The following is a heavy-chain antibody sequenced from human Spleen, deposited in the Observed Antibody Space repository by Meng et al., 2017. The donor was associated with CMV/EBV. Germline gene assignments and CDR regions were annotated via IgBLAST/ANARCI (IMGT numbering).Heavy chain of an antibody. Sequence: LSCCVYCASFSAYSWSSIRQAAGKGLVWIGEINHRRNTNFRPSLKCRVTLSVDTCKNQFSLRLNSVTAADTAMYYCAGDSGWQPGGYWGQGTLVTVSS. V-gene: IGHV4-34*01. CDR3: AGDSGWQPGGY. D-gene: IGHD3-16*01. CDR1: CASFSAYS. CDR2: INHRRNT. J-gene: IGHJ4*02.